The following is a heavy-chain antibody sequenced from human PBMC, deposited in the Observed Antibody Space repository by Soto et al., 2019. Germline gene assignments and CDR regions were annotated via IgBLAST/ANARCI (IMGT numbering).Heavy chain of an antibody. CDR1: GGSISSGGYY. V-gene: IGHV4-31*03. Sequence: SETLSLTCTVSGGSISSGGYYWSWIRQHPGKGLEWIGYIYYSGSTYYNPSLKSRVTISVDTSKNQFSLKLSSVTAADTAVYYCLRFGVACGMDVWGQGTTVTVSS. CDR2: IYYSGST. CDR3: LRFGVACGMDV. D-gene: IGHD3-3*01. J-gene: IGHJ6*02.